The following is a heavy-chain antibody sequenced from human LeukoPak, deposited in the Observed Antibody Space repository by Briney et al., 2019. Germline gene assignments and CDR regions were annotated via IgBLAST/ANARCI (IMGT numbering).Heavy chain of an antibody. CDR3: ARDNYDSSTPYYFDY. V-gene: IGHV3-48*03. CDR2: ISSSGTTI. D-gene: IGHD3-22*01. Sequence: GGSLRLSCAASGFTFTNYEMTWVRQAPGKGLEWVSYISSSGTTIYYADSVKGRFTIFRDNAKNSLYLQMNSLRAEDTAVYYCARDNYDSSTPYYFDYWGQGTLVTVSS. J-gene: IGHJ4*02. CDR1: GFTFTNYE.